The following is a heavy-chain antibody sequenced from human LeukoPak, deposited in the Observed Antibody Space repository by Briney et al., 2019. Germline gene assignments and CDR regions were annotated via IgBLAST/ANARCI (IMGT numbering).Heavy chain of an antibody. V-gene: IGHV3-74*01. J-gene: IGHJ4*02. CDR3: ARDRSPYYYDSSGLDY. CDR2: INNDGRNT. CDR1: GLTFTTSW. Sequence: GGSLRLSCEASGLTFTTSWMHWVRQAPGKGLVWVSRINNDGRNTRYADSVKGRFTISRDNAKNTLFLQMNSLRAEDTAVYYCARDRSPYYYDSSGLDYWDQGTLVTVSS. D-gene: IGHD3-22*01.